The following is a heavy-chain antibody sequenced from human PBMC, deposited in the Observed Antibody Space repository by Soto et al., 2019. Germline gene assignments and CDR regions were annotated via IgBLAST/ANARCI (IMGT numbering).Heavy chain of an antibody. CDR2: IYYSGST. V-gene: IGHV4-39*01. J-gene: IGHJ4*02. CDR1: GGSISSSSYY. D-gene: IGHD1-26*01. Sequence: QLQLQESGPGLVKPSETLSLTCTVSGGSISSSSYYWGWIRQPPGKGLEWIGSIYYSGSTYYNPSLKSRVTISVDTSKNQFSLKLSSVTAADTAVYYCARYLIVGATPYYFGYWGQGTLVTVSS. CDR3: ARYLIVGATPYYFGY.